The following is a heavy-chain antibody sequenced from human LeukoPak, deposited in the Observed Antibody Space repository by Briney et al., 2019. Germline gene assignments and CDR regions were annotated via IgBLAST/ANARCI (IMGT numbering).Heavy chain of an antibody. J-gene: IGHJ4*02. CDR2: ISYDGSNK. D-gene: IGHD3-22*01. CDR1: GFTFSSYA. V-gene: IGHV3-30-3*01. Sequence: GGSLRLSCGASGFTFSSYAMHWVRQAPGKGLEWVAVISYDGSNKYYADSVKGRFTISRDNSKNTLYLQMNSLRAEDTAVYYCARGSHYYDSSGYYFDYWGQGTLVTVSS. CDR3: ARGSHYYDSSGYYFDY.